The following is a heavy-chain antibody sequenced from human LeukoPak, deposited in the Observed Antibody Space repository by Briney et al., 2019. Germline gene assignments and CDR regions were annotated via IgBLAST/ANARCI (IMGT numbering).Heavy chain of an antibody. D-gene: IGHD6-19*01. CDR1: GGTFSRYA. J-gene: IGHJ4*02. CDR3: ARVRYSSGWYSDY. V-gene: IGHV1-69*05. Sequence: SVKVSCKASGGTFSRYAISLVRQAPGQGLEWMGRIIPIFGTANYAQKFQGRVTITTDESTSTAYMELSSLRSEDTAVYYCARVRYSSGWYSDYWGQGTLVTVSS. CDR2: IIPIFGTA.